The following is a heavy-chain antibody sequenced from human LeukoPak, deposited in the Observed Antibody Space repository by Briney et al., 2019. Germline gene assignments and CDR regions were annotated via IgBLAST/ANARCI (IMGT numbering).Heavy chain of an antibody. CDR3: ARGGRGSSWDFDY. J-gene: IGHJ4*02. D-gene: IGHD6-13*01. CDR2: IYYSGST. CDR1: GGSISSSSYY. V-gene: IGHV4-39*07. Sequence: SETLSLTCTVSGGSISSSSYYWGWIRQPPGKGLEWIGSIYYSGSTYYNPSLKSRVTISVDTSKNQFSLKLSSVTAADTAVYYCARGGRGSSWDFDYWGQGTLVTVSS.